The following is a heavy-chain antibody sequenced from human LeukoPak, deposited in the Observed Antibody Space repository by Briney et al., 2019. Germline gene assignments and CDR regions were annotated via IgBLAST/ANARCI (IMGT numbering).Heavy chain of an antibody. J-gene: IGHJ2*01. CDR3: ARQGPPGQWYFDL. CDR1: GFTFSSYG. Sequence: PGGSLRLSCAASGFTFSSYGMHWVRQAPGKGLEWVAVISSIVNYEYYADSVRGRFAVSRDNSKNTVYLQMNRLTPEDTAVCYCARQGPPGQWYFDLWGRGGTLVTVSS. CDR2: ISSIVNYE. V-gene: IGHV3-30*03.